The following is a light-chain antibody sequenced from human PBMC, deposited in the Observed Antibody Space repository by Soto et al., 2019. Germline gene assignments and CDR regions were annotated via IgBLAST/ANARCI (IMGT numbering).Light chain of an antibody. CDR2: AAS. Sequence: DIPLTQSPSFLSASVGDRVTITCRASQGIYTNLAWYQQKPGKVPKLLIYAASTLQSEVPSRFSGSGSGTEFTLTISSLQPEDFTTYYCQQLDSYPWTFGQGTRVEIK. CDR3: QQLDSYPWT. V-gene: IGKV1-9*01. CDR1: QGIYTN. J-gene: IGKJ1*01.